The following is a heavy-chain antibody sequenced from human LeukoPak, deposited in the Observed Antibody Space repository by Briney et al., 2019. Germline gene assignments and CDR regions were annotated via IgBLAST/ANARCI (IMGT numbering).Heavy chain of an antibody. Sequence: SETLSLTCAVSGASIISPYWLTWVCPPPGKGLEWVGEIYHDGNTNYNPSLKSRLSVSLDKSRNQFSLKLSFVTAADTAVYYCVRTPRDWGQGILVTVSS. J-gene: IGHJ4*02. CDR2: IYHDGNT. D-gene: IGHD2-21*01. V-gene: IGHV4-4*02. CDR3: VRTPRD. CDR1: GASIISPYW.